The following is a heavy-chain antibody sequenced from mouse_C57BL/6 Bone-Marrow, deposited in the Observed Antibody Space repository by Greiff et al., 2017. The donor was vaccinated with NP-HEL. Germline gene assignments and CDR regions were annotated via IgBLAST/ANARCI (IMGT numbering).Heavy chain of an antibody. CDR1: GYAFSSSW. J-gene: IGHJ2*01. V-gene: IGHV1-82*01. CDR3: AVVAPCDY. D-gene: IGHD1-1*01. CDR2: IYPGDGDT. Sequence: VQLQQSGPELVKPGASVKISCKASGYAFSSSWMNWVKQRPGKGLEWIGRIYPGDGDTNYNGKFKGKATLTADKSSSTAYMQLSSLTSEDSAVYFCAVVAPCDYWGQGTTLTVSS.